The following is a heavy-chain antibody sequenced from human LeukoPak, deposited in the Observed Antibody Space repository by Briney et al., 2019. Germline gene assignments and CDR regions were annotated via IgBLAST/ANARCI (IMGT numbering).Heavy chain of an antibody. Sequence: PSETLSLTCTVSGGSISSSSYYWGWIRQPPGKGLEWIGSFYYSGRTYYNPSLKSRVTISVDTSKNQFSLKLSSVTAADTAVYYCARRRYSGYMGLGDNWFDPWGQGTLVTVSS. CDR2: FYYSGRT. CDR1: GGSISSSSYY. V-gene: IGHV4-39*07. J-gene: IGHJ5*02. CDR3: ARRRYSGYMGLGDNWFDP. D-gene: IGHD5-12*01.